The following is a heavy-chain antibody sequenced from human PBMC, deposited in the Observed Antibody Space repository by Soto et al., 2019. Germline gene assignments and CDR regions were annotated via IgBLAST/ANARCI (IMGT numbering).Heavy chain of an antibody. CDR1: GFTFSSYW. J-gene: IGHJ5*02. V-gene: IGHV3-7*05. CDR2: IKQDGSEK. D-gene: IGHD1-26*01. Sequence: GGSLRLSCAASGFTFSSYWMSWVRQAPGKGLEWVANIKQDGSEKYYVDSVKGRFTISRDNAKNSLYLQMNSLRAEDTAVYYCARGGSYFRYWFDPWGQGTLVTVSS. CDR3: ARGGSYFRYWFDP.